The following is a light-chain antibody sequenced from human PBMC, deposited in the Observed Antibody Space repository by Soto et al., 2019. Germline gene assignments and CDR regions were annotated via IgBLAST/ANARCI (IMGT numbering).Light chain of an antibody. CDR2: KAS. CDR3: HQYNSHSQT. Sequence: DIQITQSPSTLSGSVGDRVTITCRASQTISSWLAWYQQKPGKAPKLLIYKASTLKSGVPSRFSGSGSGTEFTLTISSLQPDDFATYYCHQYNSHSQTFGQGTKVDIK. CDR1: QTISSW. V-gene: IGKV1-5*03. J-gene: IGKJ1*01.